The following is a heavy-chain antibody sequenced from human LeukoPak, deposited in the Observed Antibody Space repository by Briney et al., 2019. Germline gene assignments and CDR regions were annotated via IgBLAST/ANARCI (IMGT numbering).Heavy chain of an antibody. V-gene: IGHV4-38-2*01. CDR1: GYSISSGYY. CDR2: ICHSGST. J-gene: IGHJ5*02. D-gene: IGHD1-1*01. Sequence: SETLSLTCAVSGYSISSGYYWGWIRQPPGKGLEWIGSICHSGSTYYNPSLKSRVTISIDTSKNQFSLKLNSVTAADTAVYYCVRHLRETTTGFDPWGQGTLVTVSS. CDR3: VRHLRETTTGFDP.